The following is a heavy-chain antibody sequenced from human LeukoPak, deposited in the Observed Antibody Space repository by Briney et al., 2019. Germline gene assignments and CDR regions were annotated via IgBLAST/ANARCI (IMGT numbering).Heavy chain of an antibody. CDR3: ARNAYGAQTPSDV. D-gene: IGHD4-17*01. CDR1: GFPFSSFG. Sequence: GGSLRLSCAASGFPFSSFGLNWVRQAPGKGLEWVSHISNSGATVYYADSVRGRFTFSRDHAKNSLYLQMNSLRAEDTAVYYCARNAYGAQTPSDVWGQGTTVTVSS. V-gene: IGHV3-48*03. CDR2: ISNSGATV. J-gene: IGHJ6*02.